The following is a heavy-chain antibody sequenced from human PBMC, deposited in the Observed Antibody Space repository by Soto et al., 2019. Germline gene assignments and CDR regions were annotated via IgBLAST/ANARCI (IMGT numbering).Heavy chain of an antibody. J-gene: IGHJ6*02. Sequence: SVKVSCKASGGTFSSYAISWVRQAPGQGLEWMGGIIPIFGTANYAQKFQGRVTITADKSTSAAYMELSSLRSEDTAVYYCARAAAGIYYYYGMDVWGQGTTVTVSS. CDR1: GGTFSSYA. D-gene: IGHD6-13*01. CDR3: ARAAAGIYYYYGMDV. V-gene: IGHV1-69*06. CDR2: IIPIFGTA.